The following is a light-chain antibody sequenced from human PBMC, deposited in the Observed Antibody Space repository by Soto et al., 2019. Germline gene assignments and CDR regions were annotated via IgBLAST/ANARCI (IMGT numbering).Light chain of an antibody. J-gene: IGKJ5*01. Sequence: EIVLTQSPATLSLSPGERATLSCRASQSVSSYLIWYQQKPGQAPRLLIYDASNRATGIPARFSGSGSGTDFTLTISSLEPEDFAVYYCQQRSKWPPFGQGTRLEIK. CDR3: QQRSKWPP. V-gene: IGKV3-11*01. CDR2: DAS. CDR1: QSVSSY.